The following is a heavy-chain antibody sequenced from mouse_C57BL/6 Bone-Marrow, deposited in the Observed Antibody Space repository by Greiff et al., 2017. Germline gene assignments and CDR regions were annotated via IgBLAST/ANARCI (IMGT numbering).Heavy chain of an antibody. CDR3: AREKWGAGTGFAY. D-gene: IGHD4-1*01. CDR2: ISDGGSYT. J-gene: IGHJ3*01. CDR1: GFTFSSYA. V-gene: IGHV5-4*01. Sequence: EVKLQESGGGLVKPGGSLKLSCAASGFTFSSYAMSWVRQTPEKRLEWVATISDGGSYTYYPDNVKGRFTISRDNAKNNLYLQMSHLKSEDTAMYYDAREKWGAGTGFAYWGQGTLVTVSA.